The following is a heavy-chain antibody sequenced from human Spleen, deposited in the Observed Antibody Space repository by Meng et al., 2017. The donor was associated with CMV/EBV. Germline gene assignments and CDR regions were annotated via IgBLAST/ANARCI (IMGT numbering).Heavy chain of an antibody. J-gene: IGHJ1*01. V-gene: IGHV2-5*02. CDR2: IYWDDDK. CDR1: GFLLSTSGVG. CDR3: AQSHRSYDSSGYYYAEYFQH. Sequence: QITLKESGPTLVKPTXTLTLTCTFSGFLLSTSGVGVGWIRQPPGKALEWLALIYWDDDKRYSPSLKSRLTITKDTSKNQVVLTMTNMDPVDTATYYCAQSHRSYDSSGYYYAEYFQHWGQGTLVTVSS. D-gene: IGHD3-22*01.